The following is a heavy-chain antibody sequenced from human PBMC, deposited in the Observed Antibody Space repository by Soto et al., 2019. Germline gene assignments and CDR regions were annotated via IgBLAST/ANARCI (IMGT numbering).Heavy chain of an antibody. CDR3: ARATLYSSSWYAFDI. CDR1: GFTFSSYS. J-gene: IGHJ3*02. CDR2: ISSSSSYI. Sequence: GESLKISCAASGFTFSSYSMNWVRQAPGKGLEWVSSISSSSSYIYYADSVKGRFTISRDNAKNSLYLQMNSLRAEDTAVYYCARATLYSSSWYAFDIWGQGTMVTVSS. D-gene: IGHD6-13*01. V-gene: IGHV3-21*01.